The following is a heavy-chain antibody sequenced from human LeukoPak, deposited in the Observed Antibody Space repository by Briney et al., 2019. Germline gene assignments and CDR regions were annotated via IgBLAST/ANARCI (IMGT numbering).Heavy chain of an antibody. V-gene: IGHV4-39*01. J-gene: IGHJ6*03. CDR1: GGSISSSPYY. D-gene: IGHD5-18*01. CDR3: ARQDRGMVTYYSYYYMDV. CDR2: IYYSGSP. Sequence: PSATLSLTCSVSGGSISSSPYYWGWIRQPPGKGLEWIGSIYYSGSPYYGPSLKSRVTISVDTSKNQFSLKLTSVTAADTAVYYCARQDRGMVTYYSYYYMDVWGKGTTVTVSS.